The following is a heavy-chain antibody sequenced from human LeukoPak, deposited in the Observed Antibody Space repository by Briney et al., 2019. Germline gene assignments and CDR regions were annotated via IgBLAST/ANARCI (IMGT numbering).Heavy chain of an antibody. Sequence: ASVKVSCKASGYTFTGYYMHWVRQAPGQGLEWMGWISAYNGNTNYAQKLQGRVTMTTDTSTSTAYMELRSLRSDDTAVYYCARDTMVTTLSLAYWGQGTLVTVSS. D-gene: IGHD4-17*01. J-gene: IGHJ4*02. CDR2: ISAYNGNT. V-gene: IGHV1-18*04. CDR1: GYTFTGYY. CDR3: ARDTMVTTLSLAY.